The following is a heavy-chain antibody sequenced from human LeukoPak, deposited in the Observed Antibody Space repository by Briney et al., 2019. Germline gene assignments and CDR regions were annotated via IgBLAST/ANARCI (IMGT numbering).Heavy chain of an antibody. CDR3: ARDRDCSSTSCHHFDY. D-gene: IGHD2-2*01. J-gene: IGHJ4*02. Sequence: SETLSLTCAVYGGSFSGYYWSWIRQPPGKGLEWIGYIYYSGSTYYNPSLKSRVTISVDTSKNQFSLKLSSVTAADTAVYYCARDRDCSSTSCHHFDYWGQGTLVTVSS. V-gene: IGHV4-30-4*08. CDR2: IYYSGST. CDR1: GGSFSGYY.